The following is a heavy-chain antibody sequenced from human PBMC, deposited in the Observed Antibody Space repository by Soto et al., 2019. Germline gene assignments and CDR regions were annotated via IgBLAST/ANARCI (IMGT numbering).Heavy chain of an antibody. D-gene: IGHD5-18*01. J-gene: IGHJ6*02. CDR2: ISRSSATTI. CDR1: GFTLSTYS. Sequence: GSLRLSCAASGFTLSTYSMNWVRQAPGKGLELISYISRSSATTIYYADSVKGRFTISRDNAKNSLYLQMNSLRDEDTAVYYCARDRLGYSYGNSMDVWGQGTTVTVS. CDR3: ARDRLGYSYGNSMDV. V-gene: IGHV3-48*02.